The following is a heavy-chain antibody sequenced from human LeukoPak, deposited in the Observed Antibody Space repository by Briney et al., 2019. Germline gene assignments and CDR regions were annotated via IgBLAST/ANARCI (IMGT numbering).Heavy chain of an antibody. J-gene: IGHJ4*02. D-gene: IGHD4-17*01. CDR3: TRQSGTVTPIDY. V-gene: IGHV4-34*01. Sequence: PSETLSLTCAVSSGSLSGYSWGWIRQPPGKGLEWVGEISHSGITNYNASLKGRVTISLKKSEIQFSLMLSSMTAADTAVYYCTRQSGTVTPIDYWGQGTLVTVSS. CDR1: SGSLSGYS. CDR2: ISHSGIT.